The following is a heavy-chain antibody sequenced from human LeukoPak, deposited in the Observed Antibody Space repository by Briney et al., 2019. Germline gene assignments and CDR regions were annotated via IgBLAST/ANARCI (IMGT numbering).Heavy chain of an antibody. CDR3: ARVDLNWNDVPGFDY. J-gene: IGHJ4*02. D-gene: IGHD1-1*01. CDR2: IYYSGST. CDR1: SGYISSNY. V-gene: IGHV4-59*01. Sequence: NPSETLSLTCTTSSGYISSNYWNWIRQPPGKGLEWIGYIYYSGSTNYNPSLKSRVTISVDTSKNQFSLKLSSVTAADTAVYYCARVDLNWNDVPGFDYWGQGTLVTVSS.